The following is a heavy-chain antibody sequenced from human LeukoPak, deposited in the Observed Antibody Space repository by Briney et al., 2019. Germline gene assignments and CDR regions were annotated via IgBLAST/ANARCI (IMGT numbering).Heavy chain of an antibody. CDR2: IRSKAYGGTT. D-gene: IGHD2-2*01. CDR1: GFTFGDYA. CDR3: TRDLSEYCSSTSWYNWFDP. Sequence: PGGPLRLSCTASGFTFGDYAMSWVRHAPGGGLEWVGFIRSKAYGGTTEYAASVKGRFTISRDDSKSIAYLQMNSLKTEDTAVYYCTRDLSEYCSSTSWYNWFDPRGQGTLVIVSS. V-gene: IGHV3-49*04. J-gene: IGHJ5*02.